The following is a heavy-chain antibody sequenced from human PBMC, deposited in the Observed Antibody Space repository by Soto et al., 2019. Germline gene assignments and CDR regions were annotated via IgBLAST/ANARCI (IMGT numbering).Heavy chain of an antibody. CDR3: ARDTARTVARATRAFDY. Sequence: GGSLRLSCAASGFTFSSYSMNWVRQAPGKGLEWVSYISSSSSTIYYADSVKGRFTISRDNAKNSLYLQMNSLRDEDTAVYYCARDTARTVARATRAFDYWGQGTLVTVSS. CDR2: ISSSSSTI. D-gene: IGHD5-12*01. V-gene: IGHV3-48*02. CDR1: GFTFSSYS. J-gene: IGHJ4*02.